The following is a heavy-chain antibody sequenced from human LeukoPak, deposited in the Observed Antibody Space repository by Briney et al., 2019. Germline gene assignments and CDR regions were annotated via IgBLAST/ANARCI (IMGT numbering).Heavy chain of an antibody. CDR2: ISAYNGNT. CDR1: GYTFTSYG. J-gene: IGHJ4*02. Sequence: ASVKVSCKASGYTFTSYGISWVRQAPGQGLGWMGWISAYNGNTNYAQKLQGRVTMTTDTSTSTAYMELRSLRSDDTAVYYCARGPPYYYDSSGYYHSRSWDYWGQGTLVTVSS. D-gene: IGHD3-22*01. V-gene: IGHV1-18*01. CDR3: ARGPPYYYDSSGYYHSRSWDY.